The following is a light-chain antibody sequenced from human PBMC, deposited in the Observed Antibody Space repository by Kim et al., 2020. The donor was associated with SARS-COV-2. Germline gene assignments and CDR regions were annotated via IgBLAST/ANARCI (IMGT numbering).Light chain of an antibody. J-gene: IGKJ4*01. CDR2: AAS. V-gene: IGKV1D-12*01. CDR1: QGIGNW. CDR3: QQANTFPLT. Sequence: DIQMTQSPSSVSASVGDRVTITCRASQGIGNWLAWYQQKPGKAPNLLIYAASILQSGVPSRFSGSGYGADFTLTITSLQPEDFATYYGQQANTFPLTFGGGTKVDIK.